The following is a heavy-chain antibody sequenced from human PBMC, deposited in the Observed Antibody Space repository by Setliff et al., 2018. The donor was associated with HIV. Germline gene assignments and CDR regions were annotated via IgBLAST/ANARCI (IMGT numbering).Heavy chain of an antibody. D-gene: IGHD3-16*02. Sequence: ASVKVSCKASGYTFTRYDINWVRQATGQGPEWMGWMNPNSANTGYAQKFQGRVTMTRNTSISTAYMELNSLRVEDTAVYYCASPYYDFVWGSYQPDYWGQGTLVTVSS. J-gene: IGHJ4*02. V-gene: IGHV1-8*01. CDR1: GYTFTRYD. CDR3: ASPYYDFVWGSYQPDY. CDR2: MNPNSANT.